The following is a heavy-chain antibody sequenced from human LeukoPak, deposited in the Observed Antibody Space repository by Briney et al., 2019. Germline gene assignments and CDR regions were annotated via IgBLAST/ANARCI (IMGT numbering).Heavy chain of an antibody. CDR1: GYTFTSYY. Sequence: ASVKVSCKASGYTFTSYYMHWVRQAPGQGLEWMGIINPSGGSTSYAQKFQGRVTMTRDTSTSTVYMELSSLRSEDTAVYYCAREEPTFGSGSYSSYWGQGTLVTVSS. CDR3: AREEPTFGSGSYSSY. V-gene: IGHV1-46*01. D-gene: IGHD3-10*01. J-gene: IGHJ4*02. CDR2: INPSGGST.